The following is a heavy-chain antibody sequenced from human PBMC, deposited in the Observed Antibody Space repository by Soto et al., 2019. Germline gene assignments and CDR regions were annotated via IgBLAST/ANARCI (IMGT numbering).Heavy chain of an antibody. J-gene: IGHJ4*02. V-gene: IGHV1-69*12. CDR2: IIPMFGTG. D-gene: IGHD5-18*01. Sequence: QVQLVQSGAEVKKPESSVKVSCKAPGGTFSTYAISWVRQAPGQGLEWMGGIIPMFGTGNYAQRFQDRVTITADESTNTVYMELRSLRSEDTAVYFCASGIQLWLRRINNGYSGWGQGTLVTVSS. CDR3: ASGIQLWLRRINNGYSG. CDR1: GGTFSTYA.